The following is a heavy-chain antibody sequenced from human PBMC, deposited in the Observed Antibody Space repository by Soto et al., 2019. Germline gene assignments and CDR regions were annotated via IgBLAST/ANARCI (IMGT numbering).Heavy chain of an antibody. D-gene: IGHD7-27*01. V-gene: IGHV3-33*01. CDR2: IWFDGSNK. CDR1: GFTFSSYG. Sequence: QVQLVESGGGVVQPGRSLRLSCAASGFTFSSYGRHWVRQAPGKGLEWVARIWFDGSNKYYADSAKGRFTISRDNSYNTLYLHMDSLRTEDTAVYYCVRGRGSGYYDYWGQGILVTVSS. J-gene: IGHJ4*02. CDR3: VRGRGSGYYDY.